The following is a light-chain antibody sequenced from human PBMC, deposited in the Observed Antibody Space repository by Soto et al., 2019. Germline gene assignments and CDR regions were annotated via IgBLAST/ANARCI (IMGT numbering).Light chain of an antibody. CDR2: TNN. J-gene: IGLJ1*01. CDR3: ATWHDYFYV. CDR1: SSDIGTNA. V-gene: IGLV1-44*01. Sequence: QSVLSQPPSASGTPGQRFTVSCSGSSSDIGTNAVNWFQHVPGTAPRLLIYTNNLRPSGVPDRFSASKSGKSASLAISGLQSEDEADYYCATWHDYFYVFGTG.